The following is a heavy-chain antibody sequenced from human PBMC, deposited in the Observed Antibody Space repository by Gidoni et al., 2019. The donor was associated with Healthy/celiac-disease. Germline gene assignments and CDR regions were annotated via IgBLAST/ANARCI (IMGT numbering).Heavy chain of an antibody. D-gene: IGHD3-16*01. CDR2: SIPILGTA. J-gene: IGHJ6*02. Sequence: QVQLVQSGAEVKKPGSSVKFSCKASGGTFRSYAISWVRQAPGQGLEGMGGSIPILGTANYAQKFQGRVTITADEYTSTAYMEMRSLRSEDTAVYDCARDRPYGTLPLYGMDVWGQGTTVTVSS. CDR3: ARDRPYGTLPLYGMDV. V-gene: IGHV1-69*01. CDR1: GGTFRSYA.